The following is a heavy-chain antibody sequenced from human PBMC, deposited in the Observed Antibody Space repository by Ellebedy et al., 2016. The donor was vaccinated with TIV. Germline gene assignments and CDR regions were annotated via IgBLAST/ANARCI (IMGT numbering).Heavy chain of an antibody. CDR1: GFTFRNFA. CDR2: ISSSGVST. Sequence: GGSLRLSCAASGFTFRNFAMTWVRQAPGRGLEWVSSISSSGVSTDYADSVRGRVTISRDNSKNTLDLQMNSLRADDTALYYCAKLDSSGYYYGRFDYWGQGTLVTVSS. V-gene: IGHV3-23*01. J-gene: IGHJ4*02. CDR3: AKLDSSGYYYGRFDY. D-gene: IGHD3-22*01.